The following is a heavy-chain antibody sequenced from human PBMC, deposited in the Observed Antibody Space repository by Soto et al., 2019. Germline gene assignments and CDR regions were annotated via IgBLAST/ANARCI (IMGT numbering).Heavy chain of an antibody. CDR3: SRHLLDNLGGATPGNYWYGVDV. CDR2: IDPSDSYT. CDR1: GHSFTRYW. Sequence: GDYLNSSCTCSGHSFTRYWLTWVRQMPAKGLERMGRIDPSDSYTNYSPSFQGHVTISADKSISTAYLQWSSLNASDTAMYCGSRHLLDNLGGATPGNYWYGVDVGVQGTTGSVSS. J-gene: IGHJ6*01. V-gene: IGHV5-10-1*01. D-gene: IGHD1-26*01.